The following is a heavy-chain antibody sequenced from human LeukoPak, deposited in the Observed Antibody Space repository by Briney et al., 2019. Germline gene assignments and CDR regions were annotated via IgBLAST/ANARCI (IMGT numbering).Heavy chain of an antibody. CDR1: GGSISSSSSY. J-gene: IGHJ4*02. Sequence: PSETLSLTCPVSGGSISSSSSYWGRIRQPPGKGLEWFGRIYYSGSTYYNPSLKSRVTISVATSKNQSCLTLSSVPAADTAVYYCARRELTMIVDYWGQGTLVTVSS. V-gene: IGHV4-39*01. CDR3: ARRELTMIVDY. D-gene: IGHD3-22*01. CDR2: IYYSGST.